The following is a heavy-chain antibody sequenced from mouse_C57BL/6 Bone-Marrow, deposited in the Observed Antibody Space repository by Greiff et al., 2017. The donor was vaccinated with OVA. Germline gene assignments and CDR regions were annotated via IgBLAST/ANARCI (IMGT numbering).Heavy chain of an antibody. CDR3: ARHRLYAMDY. D-gene: IGHD3-2*02. V-gene: IGHV5-6*01. J-gene: IGHJ4*01. CDR2: ISSGGSYT. Sequence: EVKLVDSGGDLVKPGGSLKLSCAASGFTFSSYGMSWVRQTPDKRLEWVATISSGGSYTYYPDSVKGRFTISRDNAKNTLYLQMSSLKSEDTAMYYCARHRLYAMDYWGQGTSVTVSS. CDR1: GFTFSSYG.